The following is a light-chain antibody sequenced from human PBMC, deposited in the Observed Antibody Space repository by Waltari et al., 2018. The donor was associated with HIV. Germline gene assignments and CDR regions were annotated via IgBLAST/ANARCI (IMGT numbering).Light chain of an antibody. Sequence: DIVMTQSPDSLAVSLGERATINCKSSQSVLYSSNNKNYLAWYQHKPGQPPKLLIYWASTREDGVPDRFSGSGSGTEFTLTISSLQAEDVAVYYCQQYYSTPITFGQGTRLEIK. CDR3: QQYYSTPIT. CDR2: WAS. J-gene: IGKJ5*01. CDR1: QSVLYSSNNKNY. V-gene: IGKV4-1*01.